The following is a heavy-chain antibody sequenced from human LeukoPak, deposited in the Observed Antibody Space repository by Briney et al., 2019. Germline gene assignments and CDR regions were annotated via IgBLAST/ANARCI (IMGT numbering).Heavy chain of an antibody. Sequence: PGGSLRLSCAASGFTFNNYGMHWVRQAPGKGLEWVSGISWNSGRIGYADSVKDRFTISRDNAKNSLYLQMNSLRAEDTALYFCAKDDSDYDSRGPLDYWGQGTLVTVSS. CDR1: GFTFNNYG. CDR3: AKDDSDYDSRGPLDY. D-gene: IGHD3-22*01. V-gene: IGHV3-9*01. CDR2: ISWNSGRI. J-gene: IGHJ4*02.